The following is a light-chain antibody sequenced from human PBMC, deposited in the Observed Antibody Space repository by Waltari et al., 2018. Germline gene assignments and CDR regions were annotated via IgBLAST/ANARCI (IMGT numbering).Light chain of an antibody. V-gene: IGLV3-21*02. Sequence: SFVLTQPPSVSVAPGQTATITCGGNIGGKSVHWYQQRPGQAPVLVVYDDSARPPGIPERFSGSKSGNTATLSISRGEAGDEADYYCQVWHTSSSFYVFGTGTKVTVL. CDR1: IGGKS. CDR3: QVWHTSSSFYV. J-gene: IGLJ1*01. CDR2: DDS.